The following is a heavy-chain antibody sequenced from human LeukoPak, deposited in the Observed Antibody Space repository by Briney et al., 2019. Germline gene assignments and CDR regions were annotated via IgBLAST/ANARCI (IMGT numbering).Heavy chain of an antibody. Sequence: PGGSLRLSCAASGFTFSSYAMHWVRQAPGKGLEWVAVISYDGSNKYYADSVKGRFTISRDNSKNTLYLQMNSLRAEDTAVYYCARPYYYDSSGYHNYGYWGQGTLVTVSS. V-gene: IGHV3-30-3*01. CDR2: ISYDGSNK. CDR3: ARPYYYDSSGYHNYGY. CDR1: GFTFSSYA. J-gene: IGHJ4*02. D-gene: IGHD3-22*01.